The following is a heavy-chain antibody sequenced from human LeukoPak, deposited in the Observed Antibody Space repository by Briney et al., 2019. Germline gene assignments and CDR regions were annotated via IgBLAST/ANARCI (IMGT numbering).Heavy chain of an antibody. V-gene: IGHV3-15*07. J-gene: IGHJ4*02. CDR2: IKSKTDGGTT. D-gene: IGHD3-22*01. CDR1: GFTFSNAW. Sequence: GGSLRLSCAASGFTFSNAWMNWARQAPGKGLEWVGRIKSKTDGGTTDYAAPVKGRFTISRDDSKNTLYLQMNSLKTEDTAVYYCSTTYYYDSSEGYWGQGTLVTASS. CDR3: STTYYYDSSEGY.